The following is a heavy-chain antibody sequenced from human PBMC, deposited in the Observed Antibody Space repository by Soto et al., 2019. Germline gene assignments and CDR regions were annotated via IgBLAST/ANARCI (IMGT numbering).Heavy chain of an antibody. J-gene: IGHJ3*02. V-gene: IGHV4-34*01. CDR1: GGSFSGYY. Sequence: SETLSLTCAVYGGSFSGYYWSWIRQPPGKGLEWIGEINHSGSTNYNPSLKSRVTISVDTSKNQFSLKLSSVTAADTAVYYCAGEDYDILTGYSVDAFDIWVQGTMVTVSS. CDR3: AGEDYDILTGYSVDAFDI. CDR2: INHSGST. D-gene: IGHD3-9*01.